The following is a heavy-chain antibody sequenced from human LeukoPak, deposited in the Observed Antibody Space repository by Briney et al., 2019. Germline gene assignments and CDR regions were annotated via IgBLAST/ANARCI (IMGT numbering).Heavy chain of an antibody. CDR1: GFTFSSYG. CDR3: ARDTPVVYGGNDY. Sequence: GGSLRLSCAASGFTFSSYGMHWVRQAPGKGLEWVANIKHDGSEKYYVDSVKGRFTISRDNAKNSLYLQMNSLRAEDTAVYYCARDTPVVYGGNDYWGQGTLVTVSS. D-gene: IGHD1-14*01. CDR2: IKHDGSEK. V-gene: IGHV3-7*01. J-gene: IGHJ4*02.